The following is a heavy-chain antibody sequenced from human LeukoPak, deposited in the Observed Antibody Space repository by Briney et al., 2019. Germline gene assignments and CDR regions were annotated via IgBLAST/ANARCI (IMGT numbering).Heavy chain of an antibody. J-gene: IGHJ4*02. CDR3: AKGPLEGYSNSWRGDY. Sequence: PGGSLRLSCVVSGFTFSSYAMSWVRQAPGKGLEWVSAISGSGAYTYYADSVKGRFTISRDNSKNTLYLQMDSLRAEDTAIYYCAKGPLEGYSNSWRGDYWGQGTLVTVSS. CDR2: ISGSGAYT. CDR1: GFTFSSYA. V-gene: IGHV3-23*01. D-gene: IGHD6-13*01.